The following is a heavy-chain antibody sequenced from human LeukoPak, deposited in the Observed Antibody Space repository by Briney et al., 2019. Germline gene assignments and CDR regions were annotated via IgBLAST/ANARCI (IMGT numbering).Heavy chain of an antibody. J-gene: IGHJ4*02. CDR2: INPSGGST. CDR1: GYTFTSYY. V-gene: IGHV1-46*01. Sequence: ASVTVSCKASGYTFTSYYMHWVRQAPGQGLEWMGIINPSGGSTSYAQKFQGRVTMTRDMSTSTVYMELSSLRSEDTAVYYCARGDKLRFLEWLPHSFDYWGQGTLVTVSS. CDR3: ARGDKLRFLEWLPHSFDY. D-gene: IGHD3-3*01.